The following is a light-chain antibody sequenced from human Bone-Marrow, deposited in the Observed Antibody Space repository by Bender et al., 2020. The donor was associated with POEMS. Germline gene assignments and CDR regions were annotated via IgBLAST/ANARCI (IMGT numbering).Light chain of an antibody. CDR1: KLGEEY. CDR2: QDT. V-gene: IGLV3-25*03. J-gene: IGLJ2*01. CDR3: QSADSSGSYRVV. Sequence: SYELTQPPSVSVSPGQTATITCSGEKLGEEYACWYQQKPGQSPVVVIYQDTKRPSGIPERFSGSSSGTTVTLTISGVQAEDEADYYCQSADSSGSYRVVFGGGTKLTVL.